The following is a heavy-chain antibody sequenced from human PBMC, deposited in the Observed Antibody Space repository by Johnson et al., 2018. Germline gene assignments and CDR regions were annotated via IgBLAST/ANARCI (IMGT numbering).Heavy chain of an antibody. CDR2: IWSDGNHK. CDR3: VRERAPFDAFDI. CDR1: GFTFSNYG. V-gene: IGHV3-33*01. J-gene: IGHJ3*02. Sequence: VQLLESGGGVVQPGRSLRLSCTSSGFTFSNYGIHWVRQAPGKGLEWVAVIWSDGNHKYYADSVKGRFTFSRDNSRNTLDLQMNSLRVGDTAIYFCVRERAPFDAFDIWGQGTMVTVSS.